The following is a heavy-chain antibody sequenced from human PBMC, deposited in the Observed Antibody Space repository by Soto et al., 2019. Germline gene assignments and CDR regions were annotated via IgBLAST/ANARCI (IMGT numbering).Heavy chain of an antibody. CDR1: GFTFTSSA. Sequence: SVKVSCKASGFTFTSSAVQWVRQARGQRLEWIGWIVVGSGNTNYAQKFQERVTITRDMSTSTAYMELSSLRSEDTAVYYCAADTGTGDSGSYLSDYWGQGTLVTVSS. CDR2: IVVGSGNT. CDR3: AADTGTGDSGSYLSDY. V-gene: IGHV1-58*01. D-gene: IGHD1-26*01. J-gene: IGHJ4*02.